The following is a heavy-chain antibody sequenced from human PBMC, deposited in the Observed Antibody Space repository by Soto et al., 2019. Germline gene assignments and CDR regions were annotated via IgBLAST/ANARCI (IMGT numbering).Heavy chain of an antibody. V-gene: IGHV4-39*07. J-gene: IGHJ4*02. CDR2: IYYTGST. CDR1: GGSTSSSSYY. D-gene: IGHD6-13*01. Sequence: SETLSLTCTVSGGSTSSSSYYWGWIRQPPGKGLEWIGTIYYTGSTYYNPSLKSRVTISVDTSKNQFSLKLSSVTAADTAVYYCARGRAFSSSWYGGPVVYWGQGTLVTVSS. CDR3: ARGRAFSSSWYGGPVVY.